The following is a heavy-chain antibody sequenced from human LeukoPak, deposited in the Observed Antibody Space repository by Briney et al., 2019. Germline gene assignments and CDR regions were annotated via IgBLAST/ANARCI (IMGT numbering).Heavy chain of an antibody. D-gene: IGHD6-13*01. V-gene: IGHV3-64D*06. Sequence: GGSLRLSCSASGFTFSSYAMHWVRQAPGKGLEYVSAISSNGGSTYYADSVKGRFTTSRDNSKNTLYLQMSSLRAEDTAVYYCVKDSIAAVPDGAFDYWGQGTLVTVSS. J-gene: IGHJ4*02. CDR2: ISSNGGST. CDR3: VKDSIAAVPDGAFDY. CDR1: GFTFSSYA.